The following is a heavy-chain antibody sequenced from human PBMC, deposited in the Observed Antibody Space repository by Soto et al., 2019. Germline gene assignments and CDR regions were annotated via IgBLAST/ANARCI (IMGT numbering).Heavy chain of an antibody. Sequence: VQLVESGGGLVQPGGSLRLSCAASGFTFSSFWMHWVRQAPGKGLVWVSRLNGDGSTTNYADSVKGRFTISRDNAKNTVYLEMNSLRVDDAAVYFCARGVRGYWYMDVWGKGTTVTVSS. V-gene: IGHV3-74*01. D-gene: IGHD3-10*01. CDR2: LNGDGSTT. CDR3: ARGVRGYWYMDV. CDR1: GFTFSSFW. J-gene: IGHJ6*03.